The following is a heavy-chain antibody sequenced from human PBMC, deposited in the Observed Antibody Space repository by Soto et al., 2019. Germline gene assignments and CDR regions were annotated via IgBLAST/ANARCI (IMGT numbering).Heavy chain of an antibody. Sequence: QVQLVQSGAEVKNPGASVKVSCKASGYTFTRYGIGWARQAPGQGLEWMGWINTYNGNTNYAQNGQGRVTLTTDTSTSSAYMELRRLRSNDPAIYYCAMVDVYVTPSPQDVWGQGTTVLVSS. J-gene: IGHJ6*02. CDR1: GYTFTRYG. CDR2: INTYNGNT. D-gene: IGHD3-16*01. V-gene: IGHV1-18*01. CDR3: AMVDVYVTPSPQDV.